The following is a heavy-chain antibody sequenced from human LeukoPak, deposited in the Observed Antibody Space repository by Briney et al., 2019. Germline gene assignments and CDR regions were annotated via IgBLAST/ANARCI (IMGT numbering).Heavy chain of an antibody. Sequence: PSETLSLTCTVSGGSISSYYWSWIRRPPGKGLEWIGYIYYSGSTNYNPSLKSRVTISVDTSKNQFSLKLSSVTAADTAVYYCALVATITALFDYWGQGTLVTVSS. CDR2: IYYSGST. CDR1: GGSISSYY. CDR3: ALVATITALFDY. V-gene: IGHV4-59*01. D-gene: IGHD5-12*01. J-gene: IGHJ4*02.